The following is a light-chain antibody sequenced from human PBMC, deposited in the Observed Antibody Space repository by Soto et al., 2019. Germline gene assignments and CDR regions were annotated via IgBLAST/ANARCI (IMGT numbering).Light chain of an antibody. CDR3: QQYNNWWT. CDR2: GAS. J-gene: IGKJ1*01. CDR1: LSVSSN. V-gene: IGKV3-15*01. Sequence: EIVMTQSPATLSVSPGERATLSCRASLSVSSNLAWYQQKHGQAPRLLIYGASTRATGIPARFSGSGSGTEFTLTISSLQSEDFAVYYCQQYNNWWTFGQGTKVEIK.